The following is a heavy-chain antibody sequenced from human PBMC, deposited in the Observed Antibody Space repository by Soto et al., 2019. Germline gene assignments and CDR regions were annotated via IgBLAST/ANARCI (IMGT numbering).Heavy chain of an antibody. CDR3: ARVSGIRNGYNFVLIVTAFDI. CDR1: GLTFSSFG. D-gene: IGHD2-8*01. CDR2: ISYDGSNK. J-gene: IGHJ3*02. Sequence: GGPLRLSCAAFGLTFSSFGMHWVLQAPGKGLEWVAVISYDGSNKYYADSVKGRFTISRDNSKNTLYLQMNSLRAEDTAVYYCARVSGIRNGYNFVLIVTAFDIWGQGTMVTVSS. V-gene: IGHV3-30*03.